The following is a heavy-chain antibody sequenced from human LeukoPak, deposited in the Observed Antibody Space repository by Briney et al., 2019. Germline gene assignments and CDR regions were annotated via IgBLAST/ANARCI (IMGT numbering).Heavy chain of an antibody. D-gene: IGHD3-3*01. CDR1: GGSISSDY. CDR2: IYYSGST. V-gene: IGHV4-59*01. Sequence: SETLSLTCTVSGGSISSDYWSWIRQPPGKGLEWIGYIYYSGSTSYNPTLKSRVTISVDTSKTQFSLKLTSVTAADTAVYYCASGVWSGYYTSAWLDPWGQGTLVSVSS. J-gene: IGHJ5*02. CDR3: ASGVWSGYYTSAWLDP.